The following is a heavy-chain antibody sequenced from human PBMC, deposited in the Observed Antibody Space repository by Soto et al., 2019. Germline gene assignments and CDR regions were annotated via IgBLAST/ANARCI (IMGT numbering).Heavy chain of an antibody. Sequence: WTWLRQHPEKGLEWIGYINYSGTTYNPSLKSRAFLSLDMSKNQFSLNLTSVTAADTAVYYCATNRGYDFYYPDSWGQGILVTVSS. V-gene: IGHV4-31*02. J-gene: IGHJ4*02. D-gene: IGHD3-3*01. CDR2: INYSGTT. CDR3: ATNRGYDFYYPDS.